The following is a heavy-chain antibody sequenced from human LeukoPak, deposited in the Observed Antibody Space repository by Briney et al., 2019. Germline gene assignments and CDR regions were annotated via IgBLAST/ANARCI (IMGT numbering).Heavy chain of an antibody. CDR3: ARDRAGFYSVGY. J-gene: IGHJ4*02. V-gene: IGHV3-23*01. Sequence: GGSLRLSCAASGFTFSSYAMSWVRQAPGKGLEWVSAISGSGGSTYYADSVKGRFTISRDNSKNTLYLQMNSLRAEDTAVYYCARDRAGFYSVGYWGQGTLVTVSS. D-gene: IGHD2-15*01. CDR2: ISGSGGST. CDR1: GFTFSSYA.